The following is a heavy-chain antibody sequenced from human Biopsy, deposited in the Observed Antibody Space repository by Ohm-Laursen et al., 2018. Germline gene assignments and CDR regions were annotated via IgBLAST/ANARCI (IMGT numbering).Heavy chain of an antibody. Sequence: PSVKVSCNAPGGTFSNYGVNWVRQAPGQGLEWLGGSIPILGTGNYAQKFQDRVTVAADTSTSTATMELRSLRSDDTAVYYCATKLTGYFHHWGQGTLVTVSS. D-gene: IGHD3-9*01. CDR1: GGTFSNYG. CDR3: ATKLTGYFHH. V-gene: IGHV1-69*06. J-gene: IGHJ1*01. CDR2: SIPILGTG.